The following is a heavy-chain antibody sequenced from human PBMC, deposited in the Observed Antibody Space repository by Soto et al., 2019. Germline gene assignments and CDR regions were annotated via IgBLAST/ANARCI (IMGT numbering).Heavy chain of an antibody. J-gene: IGHJ4*02. Sequence: GLLRHSCAASGVTFSSYAMSWVRQAPGKGLEWVSAISGSGGSTYYADSVKGRFTISRDNSKNTLYLQMNSLRAEDTAVYYCAKAGLVVVVPTGDYWGQGTLVTVSS. V-gene: IGHV3-23*01. CDR3: AKAGLVVVVPTGDY. CDR2: ISGSGGST. CDR1: GVTFSSYA. D-gene: IGHD3-22*01.